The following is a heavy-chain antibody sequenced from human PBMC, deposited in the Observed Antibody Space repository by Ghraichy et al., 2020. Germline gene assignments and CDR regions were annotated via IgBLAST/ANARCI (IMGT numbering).Heavy chain of an antibody. CDR2: IYYSGST. D-gene: IGHD5-18*01. Sequence: SETLSLTCTVSGGSISSYYWSWIRQPPGKGLEWIGYIYYSGSTNYNPSLKSRVTISVDTSKNQFSLKLSSVTAADTAVYYCARHLDTAMVPDIDAFDIWGQGTMVTVSS. CDR1: GGSISSYY. V-gene: IGHV4-59*08. CDR3: ARHLDTAMVPDIDAFDI. J-gene: IGHJ3*02.